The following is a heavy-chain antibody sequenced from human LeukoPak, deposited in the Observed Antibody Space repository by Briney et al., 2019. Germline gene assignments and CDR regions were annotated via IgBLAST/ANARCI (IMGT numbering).Heavy chain of an antibody. J-gene: IGHJ4*02. Sequence: ASVKVSCKASGYTFTSYDINWVRQATGQGLEWMVWMNPNSCNTGYAQKFQGRVTMTTNTSISTAYMELSSLRSEDTAVYYCARGHSWGSLYYFDYWGQGTLVTVSS. V-gene: IGHV1-8*01. CDR3: ARGHSWGSLYYFDY. CDR1: GYTFTSYD. CDR2: MNPNSCNT. D-gene: IGHD3-16*01.